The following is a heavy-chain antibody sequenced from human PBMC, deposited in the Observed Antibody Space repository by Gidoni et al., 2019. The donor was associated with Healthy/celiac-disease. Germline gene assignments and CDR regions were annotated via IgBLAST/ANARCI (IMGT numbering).Heavy chain of an antibody. CDR1: GFTFSSYA. CDR2: ISGSGGST. CDR3: AKDGGSDYDFWSGYLTFDY. J-gene: IGHJ4*02. V-gene: IGHV3-23*01. Sequence: EVQLLESGGGLVQPGGSLRLSCPASGFTFSSYAMSWVRQAPGKGLEWVSAISGSGGSTYYADSVKGRFTISRDNSKNTLYLQMNSLRAEDTAVYYCAKDGGSDYDFWSGYLTFDYWGQGTLVTVSS. D-gene: IGHD3-3*01.